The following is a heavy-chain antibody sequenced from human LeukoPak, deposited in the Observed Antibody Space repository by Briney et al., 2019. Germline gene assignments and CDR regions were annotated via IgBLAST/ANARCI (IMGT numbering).Heavy chain of an antibody. CDR2: IYYSGST. D-gene: IGHD3-9*01. V-gene: IGHV4-61*01. J-gene: IGHJ4*02. CDR1: GGSVSSGSYY. CDR3: AREQTSYYDILTGYRHFDY. Sequence: SETQSLTCTVSGGSVSSGSYYWSWIRQPPGKGLEWIGYIYYSGSTNYNPSLKSRVTISVDTSKNQFSLKLSSVTAADTAVYYCAREQTSYYDILTGYRHFDYWGQGTLVTVSS.